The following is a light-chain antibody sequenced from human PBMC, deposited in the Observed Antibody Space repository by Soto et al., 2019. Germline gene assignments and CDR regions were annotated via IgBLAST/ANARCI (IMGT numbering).Light chain of an antibody. CDR2: NND. Sequence: QSVLTQPPSASGTPGQSVTISCSGSSSNIGSNSVYWYHHLPGTAPKLVIYNNDQRPSEVPDRISGSKSGTLASLAVSGLRSGDEADYCCALWDDSLTGLVFGGEAKLIV. J-gene: IGLJ2*01. V-gene: IGLV1-47*02. CDR1: SSNIGSNS. CDR3: ALWDDSLTGLV.